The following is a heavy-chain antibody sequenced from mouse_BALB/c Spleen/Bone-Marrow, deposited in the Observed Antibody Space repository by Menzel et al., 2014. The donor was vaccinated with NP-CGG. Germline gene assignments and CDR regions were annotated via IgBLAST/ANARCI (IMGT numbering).Heavy chain of an antibody. CDR1: GYSITSGYS. D-gene: IGHD1-1*01. J-gene: IGHJ1*01. V-gene: IGHV3-1*02. CDR3: ASTTTVVADGYFDV. CDR2: IHYSGST. Sequence: VQLQQSGPDLVKPSQSLSLSCTVTGYSITSGYSWHWIRQFPGNKLEWIGYIHYSGSTNYNPSLKSRISITRDTSKNQFNLQFNSVTTENTATYYGASTTTVVADGYFDVWGAGTTVTVSS.